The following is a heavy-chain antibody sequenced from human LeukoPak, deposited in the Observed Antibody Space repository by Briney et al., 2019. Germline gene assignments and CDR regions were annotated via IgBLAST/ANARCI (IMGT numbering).Heavy chain of an antibody. D-gene: IGHD3-16*01. CDR3: ARWGGTRQYYFDY. CDR1: GFSLSNYG. Sequence: GGSLRLSCAASGFSLSNYGLHGARQGPGKGLEWLAVINYDGSNRYYADSVKGRFTISKDSSENTLYLQMNSLRADDTAMYYCARWGGTRQYYFDYWGQGTLATVSS. V-gene: IGHV3-30*12. J-gene: IGHJ4*02. CDR2: INYDGSNR.